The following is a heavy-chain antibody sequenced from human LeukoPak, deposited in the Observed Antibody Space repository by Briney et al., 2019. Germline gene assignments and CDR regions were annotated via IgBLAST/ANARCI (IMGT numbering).Heavy chain of an antibody. CDR1: GGSISNYY. J-gene: IGHJ4*02. Sequence: SETLSLTCTVSGGSISNYYWSWIRQPPGKGLEWIGYVYYSGSTNYNPSLKSRVTISVDTSENQFSLKLSSVTAADTAVYYCARHDAGSSWYGRVDWWGQGTLVTVSS. V-gene: IGHV4-59*08. CDR2: VYYSGST. CDR3: ARHDAGSSWYGRVDW. D-gene: IGHD6-13*01.